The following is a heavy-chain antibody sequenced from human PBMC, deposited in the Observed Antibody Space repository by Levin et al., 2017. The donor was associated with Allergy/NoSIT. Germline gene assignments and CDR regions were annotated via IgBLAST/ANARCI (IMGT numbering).Heavy chain of an antibody. J-gene: IGHJ4*02. V-gene: IGHV3-9*01. D-gene: IGHD6-6*01. CDR3: AKGMYTFSSSFDY. Sequence: SLKISCVASGFTFDDYAIHWVRQAPGQGLEWVSGIRGNSGIIAYADSVKGRFTISRDNAMNSLYLQINSLRVEDTAFYYCAKGMYTFSSSFDYWGQGTLVTVSS. CDR1: GFTFDDYA. CDR2: IRGNSGII.